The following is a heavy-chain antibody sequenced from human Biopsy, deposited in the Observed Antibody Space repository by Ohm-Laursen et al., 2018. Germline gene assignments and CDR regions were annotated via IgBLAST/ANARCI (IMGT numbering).Heavy chain of an antibody. CDR1: GYKFTSYG. J-gene: IGHJ4*02. V-gene: IGHV1-18*01. CDR3: ARIAAAGWDDY. D-gene: IGHD6-25*01. Sequence: GASVKVSCKASGYKFTSYGMSWARQAPGQGFEWMGRISGYNGNTNYAQKFQGRITMTIDAATSTGYMDLRSLKLDDTAVYYCARIAAAGWDDYWGQGTLVTVSS. CDR2: ISGYNGNT.